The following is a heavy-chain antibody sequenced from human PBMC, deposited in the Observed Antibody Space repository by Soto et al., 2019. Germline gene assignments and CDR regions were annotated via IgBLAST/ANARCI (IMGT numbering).Heavy chain of an antibody. J-gene: IGHJ6*02. CDR1: GGSFSGYY. CDR2: INHSGST. Sequence: QVQLQQWGAGLLKPSETLSLTCAVYGGSFSGYYWSWIRQPPGKGLEWIGEINHSGSTNYNPSLKSRVTISVDTSKNQYSLKLSSVTAADTAVYYCARGRLYDFWSGYRVGVYYYYGMDVWGQGTTVTVSS. D-gene: IGHD3-3*01. CDR3: ARGRLYDFWSGYRVGVYYYYGMDV. V-gene: IGHV4-34*01.